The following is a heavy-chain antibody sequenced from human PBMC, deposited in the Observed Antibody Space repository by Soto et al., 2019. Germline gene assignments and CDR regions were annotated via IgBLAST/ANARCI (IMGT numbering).Heavy chain of an antibody. J-gene: IGHJ5*02. CDR2: IYYSGGT. V-gene: IGHV4-31*03. CDR1: GGSISSSGYY. D-gene: IGHD1-26*01. CDR3: VRAAWGDHGRLNGFDP. Sequence: SETLSLTCTVSGGSISSSGYYWSWIRQHPEKGLEWIGNIYYSGGTYYNPSLKSRLTISIDTSNNQLSLKLSSVTAADTAIYCCVRAAWGDHGRLNGFDPWGQGTLVSVSS.